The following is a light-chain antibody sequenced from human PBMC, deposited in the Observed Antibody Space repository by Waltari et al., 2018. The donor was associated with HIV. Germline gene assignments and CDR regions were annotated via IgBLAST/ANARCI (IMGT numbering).Light chain of an antibody. V-gene: IGKV3-15*01. J-gene: IGKJ1*01. CDR2: DAS. Sequence: ELVMPQSPVTLPLSPGARATLACRASEGIRSKLAWYQQKAGQAPRLLIYDASTRASGIPARFSGSGSGTEFTLTISSLQAEDFAVYYCQQYNDWPRTFGQGTKVESK. CDR1: EGIRSK. CDR3: QQYNDWPRT.